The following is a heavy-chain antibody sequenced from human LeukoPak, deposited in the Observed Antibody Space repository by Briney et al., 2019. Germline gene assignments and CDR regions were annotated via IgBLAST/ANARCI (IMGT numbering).Heavy chain of an antibody. CDR3: ARDDHSGSWSWFDP. CDR2: ISAYNENT. CDR1: GYSFTNYG. D-gene: IGHD6-13*01. Sequence: ASVKVSCKASGYSFTNYGISWVRQAPGQGLEWMGRISAYNENTNYAQKFQGRVTMTTDTSTSTAYMELRGLRSDDTAVYYCARDDHSGSWSWFDPWGQGTLVTVSS. V-gene: IGHV1-18*01. J-gene: IGHJ5*02.